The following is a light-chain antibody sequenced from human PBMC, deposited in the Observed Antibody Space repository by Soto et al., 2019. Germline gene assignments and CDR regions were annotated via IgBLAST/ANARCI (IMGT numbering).Light chain of an antibody. J-gene: IGKJ5*01. CDR2: WAS. V-gene: IGKV4-1*01. CDR3: QHYYSIPIT. Sequence: SCKSSPSVLSSSNNKHYLAWFQQKPGQPPKLLLYWASTRESGVPDRFSGSGSGTDFTLTISSLQAEDVAVYYCQHYYSIPITFGQGTRLEIK. CDR1: PSVLSSSNNKHY.